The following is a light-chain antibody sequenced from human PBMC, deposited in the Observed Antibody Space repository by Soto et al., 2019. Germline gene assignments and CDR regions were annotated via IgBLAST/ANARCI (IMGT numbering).Light chain of an antibody. J-gene: IGKJ2*01. Sequence: DIQMTQSPSTLSASVGDRVTITCRASQSISNWLAWYQQKPGKAPNLLIYDASSLESGVPSRFSGSGSGTAFTLTISRLQPDDFGTYYCQQYHSRYTFGQGTKLEIK. CDR1: QSISNW. CDR3: QQYHSRYT. V-gene: IGKV1-5*01. CDR2: DAS.